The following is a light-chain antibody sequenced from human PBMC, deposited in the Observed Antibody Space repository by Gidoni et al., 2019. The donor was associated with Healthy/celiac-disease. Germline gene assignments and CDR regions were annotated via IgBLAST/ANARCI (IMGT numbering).Light chain of an antibody. CDR2: DAS. V-gene: IGKV3-11*01. J-gene: IGKJ2*04. Sequence: ESVLTQSPATLSLSPGERATLSCRASQSVSSYLAWYQQKPGQAPRLLIYDASNRATGIPARFSGSGSGTDFTLTISSLEPEDFAVYYCQQRSNWPLGCSFGQGTKLEIK. CDR1: QSVSSY. CDR3: QQRSNWPLGCS.